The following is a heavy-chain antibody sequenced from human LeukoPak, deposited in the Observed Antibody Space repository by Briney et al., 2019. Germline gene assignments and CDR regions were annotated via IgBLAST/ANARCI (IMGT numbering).Heavy chain of an antibody. CDR3: ATAQWLRFPPDY. Sequence: ASVKVSCKVSGYTLTELSMHWVRQAPGKGLEWMGGFDPEDGETIYAQKFQSRVTMTEDTSTDTAYMELSSLRSEDTAVYYCATAQWLRFPPDYWGQGTLVTVSS. CDR1: GYTLTELS. D-gene: IGHD5-12*01. J-gene: IGHJ4*02. CDR2: FDPEDGET. V-gene: IGHV1-24*01.